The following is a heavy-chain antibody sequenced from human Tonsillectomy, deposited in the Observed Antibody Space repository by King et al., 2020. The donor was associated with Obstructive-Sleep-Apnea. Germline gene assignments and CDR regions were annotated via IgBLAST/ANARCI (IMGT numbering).Heavy chain of an antibody. Sequence: VQLQESGPGLVKPSETLSLTCTVSGGSFSSYYWSWIRQPPGQELEWIGYIYYSGSPNYNPSLKSRVTISLDTSKNQFSLKLGSVTAADTAVYYCARHAGGYAFDIWGQGTMVTVSP. J-gene: IGHJ3*02. CDR2: IYYSGSP. CDR3: ARHAGGYAFDI. CDR1: GGSFSSYY. D-gene: IGHD3-16*01. V-gene: IGHV4-59*08.